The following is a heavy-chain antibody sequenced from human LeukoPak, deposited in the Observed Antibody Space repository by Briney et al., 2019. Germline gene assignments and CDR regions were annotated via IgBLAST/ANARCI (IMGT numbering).Heavy chain of an antibody. J-gene: IGHJ4*02. CDR1: GFTFDDYA. V-gene: IGHV3-9*01. CDR2: ISWNSGSI. CDR3: AKGPYGDYVGGPIDY. D-gene: IGHD4-17*01. Sequence: GGSLRLSCAASGFTFDDYAMHWVRQAPGKGLEWVSGISWNSGSIGYADSVKGRFTISRDNAKNSLYLQMNSLRAEDTALYYCAKGPYGDYVGGPIDYWGQGTLVTVSS.